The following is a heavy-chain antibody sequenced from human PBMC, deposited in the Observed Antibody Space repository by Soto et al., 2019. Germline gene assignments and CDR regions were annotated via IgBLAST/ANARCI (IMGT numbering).Heavy chain of an antibody. CDR3: ATGLTLPVRPSFDT. CDR1: GFTVSGNY. V-gene: IGHV3-53*01. Sequence: EVQLVESGGGLIQPGGSLRLSRAASGFTVSGNYITWVRQAPGKGLEWVSVIFSGDNTYYSDSMKGRFTISRDNSKNTVYLQMNRLRGDDTAVYFCATGLTLPVRPSFDTWGQGTLLTVSS. D-gene: IGHD2-21*02. J-gene: IGHJ5*02. CDR2: IFSGDNT.